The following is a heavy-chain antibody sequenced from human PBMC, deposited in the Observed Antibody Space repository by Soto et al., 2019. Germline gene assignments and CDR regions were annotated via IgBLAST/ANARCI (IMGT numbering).Heavy chain of an antibody. J-gene: IGHJ4*02. D-gene: IGHD3-10*01. CDR3: ARGKVVRGSYVTLDS. Sequence: PSETLSLTCAVSGGSISSGGYSWSWIRQPPGKGLEWIGEINHSGSTNYNPSLKSRVTLSVDTSKNQFSLKLRSVTAADTAVYFCARGKVVRGSYVTLDSWGQGTLVTVSS. CDR1: GGSISSGGYS. CDR2: INHSGST. V-gene: IGHV4-61*08.